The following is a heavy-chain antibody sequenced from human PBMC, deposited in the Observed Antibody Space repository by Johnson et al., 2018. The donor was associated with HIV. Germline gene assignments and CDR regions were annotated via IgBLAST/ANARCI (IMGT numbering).Heavy chain of an antibody. CDR2: ISDDAVYK. CDR3: AKGLRWIDAYDF. Sequence: VQLVESGGGLVQPGGSLRLSCAASGFAFSNSALHWVRQAPGKGLEWVAVISDDAVYKHYGDSVKGRFSISRDNSKNTVDLRMNSLRSEDTAVYWCAKGLRWIDAYDFWGQGTMVAVSS. D-gene: IGHD4-23*01. J-gene: IGHJ3*01. CDR1: GFAFSNSA. V-gene: IGHV3-30*04.